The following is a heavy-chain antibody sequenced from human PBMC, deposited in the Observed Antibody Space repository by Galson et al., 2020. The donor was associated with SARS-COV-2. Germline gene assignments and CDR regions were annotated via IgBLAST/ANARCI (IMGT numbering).Heavy chain of an antibody. V-gene: IGHV3-11*01. CDR2: ISSSGSTI. Sequence: GGSLRLSCAASGFTFSDYYMSWIRQAPGKGLEWVSYISSSGSTIYYADSVKGRSTISRDNAKNSLYLQMNSLRAEDTAVYYCARDILTGKYYYGMDVWGQGTTVTVSS. D-gene: IGHD3-9*01. J-gene: IGHJ6*02. CDR1: GFTFSDYY. CDR3: ARDILTGKYYYGMDV.